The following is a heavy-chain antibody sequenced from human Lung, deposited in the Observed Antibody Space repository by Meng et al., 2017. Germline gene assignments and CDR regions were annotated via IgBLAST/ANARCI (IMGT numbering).Heavy chain of an antibody. CDR1: GYNFPDYW. V-gene: IGHV1-2*06. D-gene: IGHD6-13*01. CDR2: IDPKSGDT. CDR3: ARDEDISAAGKLFGDY. Sequence: VQLVHQGAQGKTPGASVKVSCKPSGYNFPDYWLHWVRRAPGQGLEWMGRIDPKSGDTHYAQRFQGRVTMTGDTSISTAYMELSGLRSDDTAMYYCARDEDISAAGKLFGDYWGQGTLVTVSS. J-gene: IGHJ4*02.